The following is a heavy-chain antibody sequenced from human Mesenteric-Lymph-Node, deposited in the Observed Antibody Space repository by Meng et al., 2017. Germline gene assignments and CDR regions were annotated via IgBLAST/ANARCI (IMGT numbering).Heavy chain of an antibody. Sequence: QVQLVQSGSELKKPWASVRISCKASGYTFTTYGMNWVRQAPGQGLEWMGWINTNTGKPTYAQGLTGRFVFSLDTSVSTAYLQISSLKAEDTAVYYCARDLSYYGSGSFDPWGRGTLVTVSS. CDR3: ARDLSYYGSGSFDP. D-gene: IGHD3-10*01. J-gene: IGHJ5*02. CDR2: INTNTGKP. CDR1: GYTFTTYG. V-gene: IGHV7-4-1*02.